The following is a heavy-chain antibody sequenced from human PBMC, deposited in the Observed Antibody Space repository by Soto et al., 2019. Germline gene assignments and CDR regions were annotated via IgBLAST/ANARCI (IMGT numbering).Heavy chain of an antibody. Sequence: SVKVSCKASGGTFSSYAISWVRQAPGQGLEWMGGIIPIFGTANYAQKFQGRVTITADESTSTAYMELSSLRSEDTAVYYCARDLSVTIFGVVIRPHYYYYGMDVWGQGTTVTVSS. CDR1: GGTFSSYA. CDR2: IIPIFGTA. J-gene: IGHJ6*02. CDR3: ARDLSVTIFGVVIRPHYYYYGMDV. V-gene: IGHV1-69*13. D-gene: IGHD3-3*01.